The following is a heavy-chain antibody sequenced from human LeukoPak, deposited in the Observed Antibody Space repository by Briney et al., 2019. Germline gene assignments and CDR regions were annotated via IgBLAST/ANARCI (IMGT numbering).Heavy chain of an antibody. CDR2: ISAYNGDI. D-gene: IGHD3-10*01. V-gene: IGHV1-18*01. CDR1: NSTFSG. Sequence: ASVKVSCKASNSTFSGMSWVRQAPGQGLEWMGWISAYNGDIIYGQKFQGRVTMTTDTSTSTAHMELRSLRSDDTAVYYCTRDLGTYKSYGSIFFDYWGQGALVTVSS. CDR3: TRDLGTYKSYGSIFFDY. J-gene: IGHJ4*02.